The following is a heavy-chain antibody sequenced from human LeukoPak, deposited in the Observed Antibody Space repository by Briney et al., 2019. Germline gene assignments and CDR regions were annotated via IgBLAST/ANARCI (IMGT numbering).Heavy chain of an antibody. CDR1: GFTFSSYA. J-gene: IGHJ5*02. CDR3: AKSRRPAVAASNWFDP. Sequence: QSGGSLRLSCAASGFTFSSYAMSWVRQAPGKGLEWVSAISGCGGSTYYADSVKGRFTISRGNSKNTLYLQMNSLRAEDTAVYYCAKSRRPAVAASNWFDPWGQGTLVTVSS. V-gene: IGHV3-23*01. CDR2: ISGCGGST. D-gene: IGHD6-19*01.